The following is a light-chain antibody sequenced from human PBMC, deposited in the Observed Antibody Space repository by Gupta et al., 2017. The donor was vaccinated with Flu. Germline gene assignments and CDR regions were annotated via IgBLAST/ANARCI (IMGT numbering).Light chain of an antibody. CDR3: SSYAGSNNVV. CDR1: SSDVGGYNY. CDR2: EAS. J-gene: IGLJ2*01. Sequence: QSALTQPPSASGSPGQSVTISCTRTSSDVGGYNYVSWYQQHPGKAPKLMIYEASKRPSGVPDRFSGSKSGNTASLTVSGLQAEDEADYYCSSYAGSNNVVFGGGTKLTVL. V-gene: IGLV2-8*01.